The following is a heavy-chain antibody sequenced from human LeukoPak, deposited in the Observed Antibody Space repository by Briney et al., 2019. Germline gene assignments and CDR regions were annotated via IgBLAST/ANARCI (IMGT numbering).Heavy chain of an antibody. J-gene: IGHJ4*02. Sequence: PGGSLRLSCAASGFTFSDYYMSWIRQAPGKGLEWVSYISSSGSTIYYADSVKGRFTISRDNAKNSLYLQMNSLRAEDTAVYYCADLHDSSGYHTRGYWGQGTLVTVSS. CDR1: GFTFSDYY. D-gene: IGHD3-22*01. CDR2: ISSSGSTI. V-gene: IGHV3-11*04. CDR3: ADLHDSSGYHTRGY.